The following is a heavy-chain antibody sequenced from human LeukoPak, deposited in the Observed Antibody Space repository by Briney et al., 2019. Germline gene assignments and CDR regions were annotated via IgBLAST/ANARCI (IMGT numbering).Heavy chain of an antibody. CDR1: GFTFSRNA. CDR2: ISYDGSTT. V-gene: IGHV3-30*04. CDR3: ARDLGDPNTIYYYYYMDV. D-gene: IGHD4/OR15-4a*01. Sequence: GGSLRLSCAASGFTFSRNAMHWVRQAPGKGLEWVAVISYDGSTTYYSDSVKGRFTISRDNAKNSLYLQMNSLRAEDTAVYYCARDLGDPNTIYYYYYMDVWGKGTTVTVSS. J-gene: IGHJ6*03.